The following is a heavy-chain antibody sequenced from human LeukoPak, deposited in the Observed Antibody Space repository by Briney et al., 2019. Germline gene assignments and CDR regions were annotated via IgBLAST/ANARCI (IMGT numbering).Heavy chain of an antibody. CDR2: MNPNSGNT. CDR1: GYTFTSYD. CDR3: ARGKRGYSGYGRVYYFDY. Sequence: ASVKVSCKASGYTFTSYDINWVQQATGQGLEWMGWMNPNSGNTGYAQKFQGRVTMTRNTSISTAYMELSSLRSEDTAVYYCARGKRGYSGYGRVYYFDYWGQGTLVTVSS. J-gene: IGHJ4*02. V-gene: IGHV1-8*01. D-gene: IGHD5-12*01.